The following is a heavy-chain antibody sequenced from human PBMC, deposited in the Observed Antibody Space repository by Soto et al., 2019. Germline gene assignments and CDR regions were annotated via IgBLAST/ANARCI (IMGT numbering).Heavy chain of an antibody. Sequence: QLQLQESGPGLVKPSETLSLTCTVSGGSISSSSYYWGWIRQPPGKGLEWIGSIYYSGSTYYNPSLKSRVTISVDTSKNQFSLKLSSVTAADTAVYYCATPYYYDSSGYNAFDIWGQGTMVTVSS. CDR2: IYYSGST. CDR1: GGSISSSSYY. J-gene: IGHJ3*02. D-gene: IGHD3-22*01. CDR3: ATPYYYDSSGYNAFDI. V-gene: IGHV4-39*01.